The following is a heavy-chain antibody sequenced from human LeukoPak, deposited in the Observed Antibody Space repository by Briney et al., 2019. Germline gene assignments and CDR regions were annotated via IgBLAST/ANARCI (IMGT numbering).Heavy chain of an antibody. CDR1: GGTFSSYA. J-gene: IGHJ5*02. V-gene: IGHV1-69*05. Sequence: ASVKVSCKASGGTFSSYAISWVRQAPGQGLEWVGGIIPVLATANYAQKFQGRVTITTDNSTSTPYLDPSSLRSEDTAVYYCARRNDYDSSGYYYEWFDPWGQGTLVTVSS. CDR2: IIPVLATA. CDR3: ARRNDYDSSGYYYEWFDP. D-gene: IGHD3-22*01.